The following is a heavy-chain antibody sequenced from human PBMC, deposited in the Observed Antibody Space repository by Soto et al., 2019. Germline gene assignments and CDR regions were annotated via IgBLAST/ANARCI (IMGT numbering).Heavy chain of an antibody. Sequence: QVQLVQSGAEVKKPGASVKVSCKASGYTFSDYYVHWVRQAPGQGLEWMGWINPYSGATNYAQKFQDWVTMTGDASVSTAEWERTTLVSDGTAVYYCARARANVAPNWFDPWGQGTLVIVSS. D-gene: IGHD5-12*01. CDR3: ARARANVAPNWFDP. V-gene: IGHV1-2*04. CDR1: GYTFSDYY. CDR2: INPYSGAT. J-gene: IGHJ5*02.